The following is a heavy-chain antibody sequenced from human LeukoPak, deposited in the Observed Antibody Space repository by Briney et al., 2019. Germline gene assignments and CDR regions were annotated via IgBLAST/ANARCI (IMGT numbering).Heavy chain of an antibody. Sequence: GGSLRLSCAASGFTFSNYGMHWVRQAPGKGLEWVSFISYDGSNKYYADSVRGRFTISRDNSKNTLYLQMISLRTEDTAVYYCAKDPRRYSRTGGYFDYWGQGTLVTVSS. CDR2: ISYDGSNK. V-gene: IGHV3-30*18. D-gene: IGHD6-13*01. CDR1: GFTFSNYG. CDR3: AKDPRRYSRTGGYFDY. J-gene: IGHJ4*02.